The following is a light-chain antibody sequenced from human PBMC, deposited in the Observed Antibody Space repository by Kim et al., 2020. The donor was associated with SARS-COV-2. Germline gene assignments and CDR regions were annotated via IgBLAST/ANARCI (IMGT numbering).Light chain of an antibody. CDR3: QQYNSFPLT. CDR1: QSISSW. J-gene: IGKJ4*01. Sequence: ASVGDRVTITCRASQSISSWLAWYQQKPGKAPKLLIYDASSLESGVPSRFSGSGSGTEFTLTISSLQPDDFATYYCQQYNSFPLTFGGGTKVDIK. V-gene: IGKV1-5*01. CDR2: DAS.